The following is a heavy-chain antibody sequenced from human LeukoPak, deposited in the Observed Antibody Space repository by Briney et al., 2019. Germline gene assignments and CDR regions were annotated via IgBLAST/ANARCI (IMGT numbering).Heavy chain of an antibody. CDR1: GGSISSYY. D-gene: IGHD6-19*01. CDR2: IYYSGST. J-gene: IGHJ3*02. Sequence: SETLSLTCTVSGGSISSYYWSWIRQPPGKGLEWIGYIYYSGSTNYNPSLKSRVTISVRTSKNQFSLKLSSVTAADTAVYYCAGDSSGGAFDIWGQGTMVTVSS. CDR3: AGDSSGGAFDI. V-gene: IGHV4-59*01.